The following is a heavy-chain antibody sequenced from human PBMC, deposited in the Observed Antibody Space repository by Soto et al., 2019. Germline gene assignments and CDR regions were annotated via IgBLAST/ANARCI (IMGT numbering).Heavy chain of an antibody. CDR2: ISAYNGNT. CDR3: ARSADDYYYYYGMDV. CDR1: GYTFTSYG. V-gene: IGHV1-18*01. Sequence: ASVKVSCKASGYTFTSYGISWVRQAPGQGLEWMGWISAYNGNTNYAQKLQGRVTMTTDTSTSTAYMELRSLRSDDTAVYYCARSADDYYYYYGMDVWGQGTPVTVSS. J-gene: IGHJ6*02.